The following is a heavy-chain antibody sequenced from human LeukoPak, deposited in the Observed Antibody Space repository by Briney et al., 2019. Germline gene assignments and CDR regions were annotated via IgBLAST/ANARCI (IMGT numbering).Heavy chain of an antibody. CDR3: ARKVAAAGKWEDY. D-gene: IGHD6-13*01. V-gene: IGHV1-2*02. Sequence: ASVKVSCKASGYTFTGYYIHWVRQAPGQGLEWMGWINPNSGGTNYAQKLQGRVTMTRDTSISTAYMELSRLRSDDTAVYYCARKVAAAGKWEDYWGQGTLVTVSS. J-gene: IGHJ4*02. CDR2: INPNSGGT. CDR1: GYTFTGYY.